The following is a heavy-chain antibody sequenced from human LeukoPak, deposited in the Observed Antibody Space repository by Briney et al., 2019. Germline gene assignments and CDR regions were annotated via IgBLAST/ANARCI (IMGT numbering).Heavy chain of an antibody. V-gene: IGHV3-30*04. CDR3: ASLWFGELVLDY. CDR1: GFTFSSYA. D-gene: IGHD3-10*01. CDR2: ISYDGSNK. J-gene: IGHJ4*02. Sequence: GGSLRLSCAASGFTFSSYAMHWVRQAPGKGLEWVAVISYDGSNKYYADSVKGRFTISRDNPKNTLYLQMNSLRAEDTAVYYCASLWFGELVLDYWGQGTLVTVSS.